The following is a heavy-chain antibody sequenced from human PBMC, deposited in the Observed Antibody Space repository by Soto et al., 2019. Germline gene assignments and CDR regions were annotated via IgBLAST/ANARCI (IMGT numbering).Heavy chain of an antibody. CDR1: GFTFSSYA. CDR2: ISGSGGST. V-gene: IGHV3-23*01. Sequence: EVQLLESGGGLVQPGGSLRLSCAASGFTFSSYAMSWVRQAPGKGLEWVSAISGSGGSTYYADSVKGRFTIPRDNSKNPRYLQRNRLRAEDTSVNDCAKDETRRAENWCDPWGQGTLVPVSS. D-gene: IGHD2-2*01. CDR3: AKDETRRAENWCDP. J-gene: IGHJ5*02.